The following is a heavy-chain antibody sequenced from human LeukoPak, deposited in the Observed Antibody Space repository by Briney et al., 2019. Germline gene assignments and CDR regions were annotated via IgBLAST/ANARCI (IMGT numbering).Heavy chain of an antibody. CDR1: GFTFSSYW. J-gene: IGHJ4*02. D-gene: IGHD3-9*01. CDR2: IKQEGSEK. Sequence: GGSLRLSCAASGFTFSSYWMSWVRQAPGKGLEWVANIKQEGSEKYYVDSVKGRFTISRDNAKNSLYLQMNSLRAEDTAVYYCARGSTYYDILTGYYLGYWGQGTLVTVSS. V-gene: IGHV3-7*01. CDR3: ARGSTYYDILTGYYLGY.